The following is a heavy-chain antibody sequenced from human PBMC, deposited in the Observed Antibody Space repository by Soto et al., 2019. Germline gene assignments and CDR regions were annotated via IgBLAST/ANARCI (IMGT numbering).Heavy chain of an antibody. V-gene: IGHV1-2*04. CDR3: ARDGRGRDAFDI. CDR2: INPNSGGT. Sequence: ASVKVSCKASGYTFTGYYMHWVRQAPGQGLEWMGWINPNSGGTNYAQKFQGWATMTRDTSISTAYMELSRLRSDDTAVYYCARDGRGRDAFDIWGQGTMVTVSS. J-gene: IGHJ3*02. D-gene: IGHD3-10*01. CDR1: GYTFTGYY.